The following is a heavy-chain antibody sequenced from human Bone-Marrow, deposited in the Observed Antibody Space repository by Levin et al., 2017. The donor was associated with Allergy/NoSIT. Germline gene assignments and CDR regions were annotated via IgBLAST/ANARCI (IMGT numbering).Heavy chain of an antibody. J-gene: IGHJ4*02. Sequence: GESLKISCKGSGYSFSDKWIGWVRQMPGKGLEWMGIIYAGDSDTRYSPSFQGQVTLSVDKSISTAYLQWDSLKASDTALYYCAAGAGKTNSDDWGQGTLVTVSS. CDR1: GYSFSDKW. CDR2: IYAGDSDT. CDR3: AAGAGKTNSDD. V-gene: IGHV5-51*01. D-gene: IGHD3-10*01.